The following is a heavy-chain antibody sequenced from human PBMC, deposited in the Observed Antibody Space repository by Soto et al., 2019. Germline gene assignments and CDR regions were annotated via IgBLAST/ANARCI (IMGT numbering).Heavy chain of an antibody. CDR1: GGSFRGYY. J-gene: IGHJ4*02. CDR2: INHSGST. V-gene: IGHV4-34*01. D-gene: IGHD2-15*01. Sequence: PSETMSLTCAVYGGSFRGYYWSWIRQPPGKGLEWIGEINHSGSTNYNPSLKSRVTISVDTSKNQFSLKLSSVTAADTAVYYCARVYRGLDIVVVVPLQGGFFDYWGQGTLVTVSS. CDR3: ARVYRGLDIVVVVPLQGGFFDY.